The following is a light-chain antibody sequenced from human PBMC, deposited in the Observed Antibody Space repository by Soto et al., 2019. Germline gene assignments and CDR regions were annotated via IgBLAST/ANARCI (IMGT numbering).Light chain of an antibody. J-gene: IGKJ1*01. Sequence: EIVLTQSPGTLSLSPGERATLSCRASQRVSSSYLAWYQQKPGQAPRLLIYGASSRATGIPDRFSGSGSGTDFTLTISRLEPEDFAVYYCQQYGSSILTFGQGTKVEIK. CDR2: GAS. CDR3: QQYGSSILT. CDR1: QRVSSSY. V-gene: IGKV3-20*01.